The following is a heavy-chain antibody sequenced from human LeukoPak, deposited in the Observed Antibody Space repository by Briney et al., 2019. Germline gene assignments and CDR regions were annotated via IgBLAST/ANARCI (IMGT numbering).Heavy chain of an antibody. J-gene: IGHJ4*02. D-gene: IGHD3-3*01. V-gene: IGHV3-23*01. Sequence: PGGSLRLSCAASGFTFSSYGMSWVRQAPGKGLGWVSTISGGGGSTYYADSVKGRFTISRDNSKNSLYLQMNSLRAEDTAVYYCARVGVAAFDYWGQGTLVTVSS. CDR3: ARVGVAAFDY. CDR2: ISGGGGST. CDR1: GFTFSSYG.